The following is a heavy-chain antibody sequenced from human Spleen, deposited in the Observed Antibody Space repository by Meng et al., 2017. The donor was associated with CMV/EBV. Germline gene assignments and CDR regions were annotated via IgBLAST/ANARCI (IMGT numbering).Heavy chain of an antibody. CDR1: GFTFSSYG. CDR2: ISGSGGST. J-gene: IGHJ4*02. D-gene: IGHD1-26*01. V-gene: IGHV3-23*01. Sequence: GESLKISCAASGFTFSSYGMHWVRQAPGKGLEWVSTISGSGGSTYYADSVKGRFTISRDNSKNTLYLQMNSLRAEDTAIYYCAKVLVGASRTFDYWGQGTLVTVSS. CDR3: AKVLVGASRTFDY.